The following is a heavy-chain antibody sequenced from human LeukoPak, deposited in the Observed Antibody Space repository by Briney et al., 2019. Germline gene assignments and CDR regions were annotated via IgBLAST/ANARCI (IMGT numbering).Heavy chain of an antibody. V-gene: IGHV4-34*01. Sequence: SETLSLTCAVYCGSFSGYYWSWIRQPPGKGLEWIGEINHSGSTNYNPSLKSRVTISVDTSKNQFSLKLSSVTAADTAVYYCARGPLLSYYCSSTSCYVRYYYGMDVWGQGTTVTVSS. J-gene: IGHJ6*02. CDR3: ARGPLLSYYCSSTSCYVRYYYGMDV. CDR2: INHSGST. D-gene: IGHD2-2*01. CDR1: CGSFSGYY.